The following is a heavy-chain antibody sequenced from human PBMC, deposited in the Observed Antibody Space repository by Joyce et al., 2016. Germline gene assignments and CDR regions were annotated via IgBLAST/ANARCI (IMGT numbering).Heavy chain of an antibody. J-gene: IGHJ4*02. V-gene: IGHV3-30-3*01. Sequence: QVQLVDSGGGVVQPGRSLRLSCAASGFTFSSYAMHWVRQAPGKGLEWVAVISYDGSNKYYADSVKGRFTVSRDNPKNTLYLQMNSLRTEDTAVYYCARDGVDILTGYYARPIDYWGQGTLVTVSS. CDR1: GFTFSSYA. D-gene: IGHD3-9*01. CDR3: ARDGVDILTGYYARPIDY. CDR2: ISYDGSNK.